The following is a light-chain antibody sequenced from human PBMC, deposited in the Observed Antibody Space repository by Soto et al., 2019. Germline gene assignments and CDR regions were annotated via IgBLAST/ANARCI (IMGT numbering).Light chain of an antibody. CDR1: QTVSIK. Sequence: EIVMTQSPATLSVSPGGRATLSCRASQTVSIKLAWYQQKPGQAPRLLIFDTSTRATGVPARFSGSGSGTEFTLTISSLQSEDVAVYYCQQYDNWWTFGQGTKVEVK. CDR3: QQYDNWWT. V-gene: IGKV3D-15*01. CDR2: DTS. J-gene: IGKJ1*01.